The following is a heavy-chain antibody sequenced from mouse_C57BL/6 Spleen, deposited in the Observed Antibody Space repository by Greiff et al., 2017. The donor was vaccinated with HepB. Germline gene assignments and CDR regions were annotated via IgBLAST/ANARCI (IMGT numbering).Heavy chain of an antibody. CDR2: ISNGGGST. CDR1: GFTFSDYY. Sequence: EVKVEESGGGLVQPGGSLKLSCAASGFTFSDYYMYWVRQTPEKRLEWVAYISNGGGSTYYPDTVKGRFTISRDNAKNTLYLQMSRLKSEDTAMYYCARRSNYGGFDYWGQGTTLTVSS. CDR3: ARRSNYGGFDY. J-gene: IGHJ2*01. D-gene: IGHD2-5*01. V-gene: IGHV5-12*01.